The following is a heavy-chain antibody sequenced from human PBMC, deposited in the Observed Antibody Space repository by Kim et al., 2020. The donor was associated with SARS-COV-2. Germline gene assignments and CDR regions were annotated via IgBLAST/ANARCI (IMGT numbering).Heavy chain of an antibody. V-gene: IGHV1-2*06. Sequence: ASVKVSCKASGYTFTGYYMHWVRQAPGQGLEWMGRINPNSGGTNYAQKFQGRVTMTRDTSISTAYMELSRLRSDDTAVYYCARWLAKGPGLMDNWVDYWGQGTLVTVSS. D-gene: IGHD2-8*01. J-gene: IGHJ4*02. CDR1: GYTFTGYY. CDR2: INPNSGGT. CDR3: ARWLAKGPGLMDNWVDY.